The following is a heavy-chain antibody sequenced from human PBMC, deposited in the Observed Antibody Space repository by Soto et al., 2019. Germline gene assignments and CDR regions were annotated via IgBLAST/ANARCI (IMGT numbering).Heavy chain of an antibody. CDR1: GGSISTYDYQ. J-gene: IGHJ6*02. D-gene: IGHD2-15*01. CDR3: ARMWFGGPPPYAMDA. Sequence: PSETLSLTCTVSGGSISTYDYQWSWIRQPPGKGLEWIGYIYFRGITYYSPSLKSRRTISVDTSKNQFSLKLTSVTAADTAVYYCARMWFGGPPPYAMDAWGQGTTVTVSS. V-gene: IGHV4-30-4*01. CDR2: IYFRGIT.